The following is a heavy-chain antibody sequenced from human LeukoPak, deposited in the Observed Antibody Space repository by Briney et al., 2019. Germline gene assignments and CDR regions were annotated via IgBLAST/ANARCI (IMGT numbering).Heavy chain of an antibody. Sequence: ASVKVSCKASGYTFTSYAMNWVRQAPGQGLEWMGWINTNTGIPTYAQGFTGRFVFSLDTSVSTAYLEISSLKAEDTADYYCARGGYSSSRYVAHWGQGTVVTVSS. V-gene: IGHV7-4-1*02. D-gene: IGHD6-13*01. CDR1: GYTFTSYA. CDR3: ARGGYSSSRYVAH. CDR2: INTNTGIP. J-gene: IGHJ4*02.